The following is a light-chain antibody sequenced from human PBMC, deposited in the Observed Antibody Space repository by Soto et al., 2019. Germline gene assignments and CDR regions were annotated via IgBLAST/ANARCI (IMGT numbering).Light chain of an antibody. CDR1: QSVSSN. J-gene: IGKJ1*01. CDR2: GAS. CDR3: QQYKNWPLT. V-gene: IGKV3-15*01. Sequence: EIVMTQSPATLSVSPGERATLSCRVSQSVSSNLAWYQQKPGQAPRLLIYGASTRATGVAARFSGSGSGTEFTLTISSLQSEDFAVYHCQQYKNWPLTFGQGTKV.